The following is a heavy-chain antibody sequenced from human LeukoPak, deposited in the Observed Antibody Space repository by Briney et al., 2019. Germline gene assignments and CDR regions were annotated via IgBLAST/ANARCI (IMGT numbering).Heavy chain of an antibody. CDR2: IYSGGST. Sequence: GGSLRLSCAASGFTVSSNYMSWVRQAPGKGLEWVSVIYSGGSTYYADSVKSRFTISRDNSKNTLYLQMNSLRAEDTAVYYCARGEGGIAAAGTDYWGQGTLVTVSS. V-gene: IGHV3-53*01. CDR1: GFTVSSNY. J-gene: IGHJ4*02. CDR3: ARGEGGIAAAGTDY. D-gene: IGHD6-13*01.